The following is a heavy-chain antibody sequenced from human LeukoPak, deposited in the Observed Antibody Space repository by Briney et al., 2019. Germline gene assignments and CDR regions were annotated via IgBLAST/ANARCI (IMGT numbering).Heavy chain of an antibody. Sequence: ASVKVSCKASGYTFNTYGITWVRQAPGQGLEWMGWISGYNGKTKYAQKLQDRVTMTTDTSTTTAYMELRSLRSDDTAVYYCARASDIVAIFDYWGQGTLVTVSS. CDR2: ISGYNGKT. V-gene: IGHV1-18*01. CDR1: GYTFNTYG. J-gene: IGHJ4*02. CDR3: ARASDIVAIFDY. D-gene: IGHD5-12*01.